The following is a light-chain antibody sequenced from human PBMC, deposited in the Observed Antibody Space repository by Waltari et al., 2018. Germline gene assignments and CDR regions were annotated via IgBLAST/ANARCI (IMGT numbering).Light chain of an antibody. CDR1: QSVGRY. Sequence: EIVLTQSPGTLSLSPGERATLSCRASQSVGRYLAWYKQQHGQAPRLLIYDASTRATGIPDRFSGGGSGTDSSLTISRLEPEDFAVYYCQMYVRLPVTFGQGTKVEI. CDR3: QMYVRLPVT. CDR2: DAS. V-gene: IGKV3-20*01. J-gene: IGKJ1*01.